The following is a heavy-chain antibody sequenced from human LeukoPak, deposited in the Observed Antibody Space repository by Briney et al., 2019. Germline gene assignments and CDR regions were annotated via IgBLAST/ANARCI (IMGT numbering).Heavy chain of an antibody. CDR1: GGTFTSYA. J-gene: IGHJ5*02. CDR3: ARKLRLGGNWFDP. Sequence: ASVKVSXKTSGGTFTSYAITWMRQAPGQGLEWMGKIIPIPGTTNYAQKFQGRVTFTADESTSTAYMELSSLRSEDTALYYCARKLRLGGNWFDPWGQGTLVTVSS. CDR2: IIPIPGTT. D-gene: IGHD1-26*01. V-gene: IGHV1-69*11.